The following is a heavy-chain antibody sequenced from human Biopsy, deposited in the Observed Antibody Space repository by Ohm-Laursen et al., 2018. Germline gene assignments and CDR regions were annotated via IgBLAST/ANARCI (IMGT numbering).Heavy chain of an antibody. V-gene: IGHV1-2*02. CDR2: INCKTGAT. Sequence: ASVKVSCKAPGGTFSNYGVNWVRQAPGQGLEWLGYINCKTGATNYAQKFQGTVTMTRDTSISTAYLALGSLRSADTAIYYCARDPLNGHKHFDYWGQGSLATVSS. CDR1: GGTFSNYG. J-gene: IGHJ4*02. CDR3: ARDPLNGHKHFDY. D-gene: IGHD2-8*01.